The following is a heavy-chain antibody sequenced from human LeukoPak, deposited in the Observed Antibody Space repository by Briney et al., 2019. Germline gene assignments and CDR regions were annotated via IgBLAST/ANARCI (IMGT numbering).Heavy chain of an antibody. Sequence: SETLSLTCTVSGGSISSYYWSWIRQPPGKGLEWIGYIYYSGSTNYNPSLKSRVTISVDTSKNQFSLKLSSVTAADTAVYYCARGGADILTEDGMDVWGQGTTVTVSS. CDR1: GGSISSYY. CDR3: ARGGADILTEDGMDV. J-gene: IGHJ6*02. CDR2: IYYSGST. V-gene: IGHV4-59*01. D-gene: IGHD3-9*01.